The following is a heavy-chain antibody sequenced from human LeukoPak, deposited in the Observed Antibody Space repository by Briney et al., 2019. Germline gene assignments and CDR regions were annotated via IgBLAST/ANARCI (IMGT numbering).Heavy chain of an antibody. CDR3: ASVAATALFDP. J-gene: IGHJ5*02. D-gene: IGHD2-21*01. Sequence: ASVKVSCKASGGTFSSYAISWVRQAPGQGLEWMGRIIPIFGTANYAQKFQGRVTITTDESTSTAYMELSSLRSEDTAVYYCASVAATALFDPWGQGTLVTVSS. V-gene: IGHV1-69*05. CDR2: IIPIFGTA. CDR1: GGTFSSYA.